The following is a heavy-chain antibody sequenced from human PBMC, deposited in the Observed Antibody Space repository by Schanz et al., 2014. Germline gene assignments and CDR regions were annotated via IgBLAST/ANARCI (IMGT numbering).Heavy chain of an antibody. CDR3: ARPSDSSWYMDV. V-gene: IGHV3-7*01. Sequence: EVQLVESGGGLVQPGGSLRLSCAASGFTFSIHYMSWVRQAPGKGLEWVAKIKPDGSEKLYVDSVRGRFAVSRDNAKNSLYLQMNSLRAEDTAVYYCARPSDSSWYMDVWGKGTTVTVSS. J-gene: IGHJ6*03. CDR1: GFTFSIHY. CDR2: IKPDGSEK. D-gene: IGHD2-21*02.